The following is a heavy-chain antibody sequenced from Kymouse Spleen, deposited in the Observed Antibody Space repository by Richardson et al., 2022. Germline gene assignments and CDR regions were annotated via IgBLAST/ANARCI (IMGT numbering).Heavy chain of an antibody. V-gene: IGHV4-39*01. D-gene: IGHD6-6*01. CDR1: GGSISSSSYY. Sequence: QLQLQESGPGLVKPSETLSLTCTVSGGSISSSSYYWGWIRQPPGKGLEWIGSIYYSGSTYYNPSLKSRVTISVDTSKNQFSLKLSSVTAADTAVYYCARHSIAARPGLDYWGQGTLVTVSS. J-gene: IGHJ4*02. CDR2: IYYSGST. CDR3: ARHSIAARPGLDY.